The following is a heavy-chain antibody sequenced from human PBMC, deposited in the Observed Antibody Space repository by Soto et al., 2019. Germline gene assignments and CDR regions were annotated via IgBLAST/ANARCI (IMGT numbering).Heavy chain of an antibody. J-gene: IGHJ4*02. D-gene: IGHD5-12*01. Sequence: SETLSLTCAVSGFSISSGYHWGWIRQPPGKGLEWIGNIFHSGSTYYNPSLKSRVTISVDTSKNQLSVKLSSVTAADTAMYYCARVTYDSADYWGQGALVTVSS. V-gene: IGHV4-38-2*01. CDR3: ARVTYDSADY. CDR1: GFSISSGYH. CDR2: IFHSGST.